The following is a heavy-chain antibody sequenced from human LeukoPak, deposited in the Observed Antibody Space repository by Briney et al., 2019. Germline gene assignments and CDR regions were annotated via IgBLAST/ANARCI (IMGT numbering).Heavy chain of an antibody. V-gene: IGHV3-48*03. D-gene: IGHD2-15*01. Sequence: PGGSLRLSCAASGFSFSSYEMNWVRQAPGKGLEWVSFVTSGRSISYADSVKGRFTISRDNAKNSLYLQMNSLKTEDTAVYYCTRLVEEGMRAFDIWGQGTMVTVSS. CDR2: VTSGRSI. CDR3: TRLVEEGMRAFDI. J-gene: IGHJ3*02. CDR1: GFSFSSYE.